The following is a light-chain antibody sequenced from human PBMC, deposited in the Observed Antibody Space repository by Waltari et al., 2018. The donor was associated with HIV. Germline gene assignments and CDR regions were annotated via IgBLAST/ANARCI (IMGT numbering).Light chain of an antibody. V-gene: IGLV2-14*01. CDR1: TSDVGGYDY. CDR2: EVT. CDR3: SSFTSSDTPVV. J-gene: IGLJ2*01. Sequence: PGQSITISCTGTTSDVGGYDYVSWYQQHPGKVPKLIIYEVTNRPSGVSNRFSGSKSGNTASLTISGLQPEDEADYYCSSFTSSDTPVVFGGGTKLTVL.